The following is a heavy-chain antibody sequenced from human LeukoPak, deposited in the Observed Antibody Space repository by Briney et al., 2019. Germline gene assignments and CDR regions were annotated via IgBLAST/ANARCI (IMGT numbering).Heavy chain of an antibody. Sequence: GGSLRLSCAASGLTFSTYGMHWVRQAPGKGLEWVAVIWNDGSNQHYADSVKGRLTISRDNSKNTLYLQMNSLRAEDTAVYYCAKAPGELLPYYFDYWGQGTLVTVSS. CDR2: IWNDGSNQ. J-gene: IGHJ4*02. V-gene: IGHV3-30*02. D-gene: IGHD1-26*01. CDR1: GLTFSTYG. CDR3: AKAPGELLPYYFDY.